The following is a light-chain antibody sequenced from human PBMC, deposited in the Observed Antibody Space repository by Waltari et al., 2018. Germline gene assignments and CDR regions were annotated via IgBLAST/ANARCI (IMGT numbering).Light chain of an antibody. J-gene: IGLJ1*01. Sequence: QSALTQPRSVSGSPGQSVTIPCPGTSSDVGASHYVPWYQQHPGKAPKLMIYDVSKRPSGVPDRFSGSKSGNTASLTISGLQAEDEADYYCCSYAGSYPYVFGTGTKVTVL. CDR2: DVS. CDR1: SSDVGASHY. V-gene: IGLV2-11*01. CDR3: CSYAGSYPYV.